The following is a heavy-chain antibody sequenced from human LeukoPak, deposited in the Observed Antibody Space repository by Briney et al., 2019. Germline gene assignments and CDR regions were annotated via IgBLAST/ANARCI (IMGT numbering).Heavy chain of an antibody. J-gene: IGHJ4*02. D-gene: IGHD3-9*01. Sequence: ASVKVSCKASGYTFTSYDINWVRQATGQGLEWMGWMNPNSGNTGYARKFQGRVTMTRNTSISTAYMELSSLRSEDTAVYYCARGRLDVLRYFDWYPLWMSKRYYFDYWGQGTLVTVSS. CDR2: MNPNSGNT. V-gene: IGHV1-8*01. CDR1: GYTFTSYD. CDR3: ARGRLDVLRYFDWYPLWMSKRYYFDY.